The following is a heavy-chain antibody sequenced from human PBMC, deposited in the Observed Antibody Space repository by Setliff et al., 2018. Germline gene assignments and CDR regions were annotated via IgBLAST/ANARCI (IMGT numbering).Heavy chain of an antibody. Sequence: SETLSLTCTVSGDSINDYYWSWIRQPPGKGLEWIGHIYTSGSTNYNPSLKSRVTISVDTSKNQFSLKLSSVTAADTAVYYCARDPGIAVAGTEYWGQGTLVTVSS. CDR2: IYTSGST. D-gene: IGHD6-19*01. V-gene: IGHV4-4*08. J-gene: IGHJ4*02. CDR1: GDSINDYY. CDR3: ARDPGIAVAGTEY.